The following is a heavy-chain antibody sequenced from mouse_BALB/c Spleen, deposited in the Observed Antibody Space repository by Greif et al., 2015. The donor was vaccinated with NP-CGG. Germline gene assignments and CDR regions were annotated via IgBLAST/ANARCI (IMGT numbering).Heavy chain of an antibody. CDR1: GFTFSSFG. J-gene: IGHJ4*01. V-gene: IGHV5-17*02. CDR2: ISSGSSTI. Sequence: EVQVVESGGGLVQPGGSRKLSCAASGFTFSSFGMHWVRQAPEKGLEWVAYISSGSSTIYYADTVKGRFTISRDNPKNTLFLRMTSLRSEDTAMYYCARSHGYAMDYWGQGTSVTVSS. CDR3: ARSHGYAMDY.